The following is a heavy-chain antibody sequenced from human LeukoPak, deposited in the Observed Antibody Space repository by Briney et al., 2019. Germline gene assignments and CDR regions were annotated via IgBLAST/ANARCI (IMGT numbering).Heavy chain of an antibody. CDR2: VRYDGSNK. CDR3: AKDYSLYCSSASCYTPFDY. J-gene: IGHJ4*02. Sequence: GGSLRLSRAASGFTFSAYGMHWVRQAPGKGLEWLAFVRYDGSNKYYADSVKGRFTISRDYSRNMLYLQMDSLRAEDTAFYYCAKDYSLYCSSASCYTPFDYWGQGALVTVSS. D-gene: IGHD2-2*02. CDR1: GFTFSAYG. V-gene: IGHV3-30*02.